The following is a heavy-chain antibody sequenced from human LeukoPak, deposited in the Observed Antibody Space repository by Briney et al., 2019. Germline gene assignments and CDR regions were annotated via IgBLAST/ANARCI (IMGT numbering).Heavy chain of an antibody. V-gene: IGHV4-59*01. J-gene: IGHJ3*02. CDR3: VRGSSLVVVAAIHDAFDI. CDR2: IYYSGST. Sequence: SETLSLTCTVSGGSISSYYWSWIRQPPGKGLEWIGYIYYSGSTNYNPSLKSRVTISVDTSKNQFSLKLSSVTAADTAVYYCVRGSSLVVVAAIHDAFDIWGQGTMVTVSS. CDR1: GGSISSYY. D-gene: IGHD2-15*01.